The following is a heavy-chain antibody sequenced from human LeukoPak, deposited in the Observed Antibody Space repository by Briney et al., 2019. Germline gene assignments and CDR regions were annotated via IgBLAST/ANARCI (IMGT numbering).Heavy chain of an antibody. D-gene: IGHD1/OR15-1a*01. CDR3: AGGNSMDV. Sequence: GGSLRLSCAVSGFPFSNSWMYWVRQAPGKGLEGVANIKKDGGGISYVDSVKGRFIISRDNARNSLYLQTNSLRVEDTAVYFCAGGNSMDVWGKGTAVTVSS. V-gene: IGHV3-7*03. CDR1: GFPFSNSW. CDR2: IKKDGGGI. J-gene: IGHJ6*04.